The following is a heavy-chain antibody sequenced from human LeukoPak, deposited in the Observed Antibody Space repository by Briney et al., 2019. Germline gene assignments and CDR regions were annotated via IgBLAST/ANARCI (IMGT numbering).Heavy chain of an antibody. CDR1: GFTLSSYS. CDR2: ISSSSSTI. J-gene: IGHJ6*03. D-gene: IGHD5-12*01. Sequence: GGSLRLSCAASGFTLSSYSMNWVRQAPGKGLEWVSYISSSSSTIYYADSVKGRFTISGDNAKNSLYLQMNSLRAEDTAVYYCARGGYSGYDSLGTYMDVWGKGTTVTVSS. CDR3: ARGGYSGYDSLGTYMDV. V-gene: IGHV3-48*01.